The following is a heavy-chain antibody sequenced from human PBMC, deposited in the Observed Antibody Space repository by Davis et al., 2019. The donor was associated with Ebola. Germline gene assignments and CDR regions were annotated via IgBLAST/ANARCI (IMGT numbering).Heavy chain of an antibody. J-gene: IGHJ5*02. CDR2: INPNSGGT. CDR3: ARDKTPGHNCFDP. Sequence: ASVKVSCKASGYTFTGYYMHWVRQAPGQGLEWMGWINPNSGGTNYAQRFQDRVTMTRDTSISTAYMEVSRLRSDDTAVYYCARDKTPGHNCFDPWGQGTLVTVSS. V-gene: IGHV1-2*02. CDR1: GYTFTGYY.